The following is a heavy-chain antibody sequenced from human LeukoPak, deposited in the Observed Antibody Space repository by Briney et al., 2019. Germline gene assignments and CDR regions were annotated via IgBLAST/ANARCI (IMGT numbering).Heavy chain of an antibody. J-gene: IGHJ4*02. V-gene: IGHV3-30*02. Sequence: GGSLRLSCAASGFTFSSYGMHWVRQAPGKGLEWVAFIRYDGSNKYYADSVKGRFTISRDNSKNTLYLQMNSLRAEDTAVYYCARERHSGSYSYFDYWGQGTLVTVSS. CDR3: ARERHSGSYSYFDY. CDR2: IRYDGSNK. CDR1: GFTFSSYG. D-gene: IGHD1-26*01.